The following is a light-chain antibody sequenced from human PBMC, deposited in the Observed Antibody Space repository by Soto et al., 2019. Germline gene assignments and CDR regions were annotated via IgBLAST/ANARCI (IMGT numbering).Light chain of an antibody. CDR1: QSISSR. V-gene: IGKV1-5*03. Sequence: DIQMTQSPSTLSASVGDRVTITCRASQSISSRLAWYQQKPGKAPKLLIYKASSLASGVTSRFSGSGSATEFSLTISSVQPDDFSTYYGQQPFTLGHGTKVDIK. CDR2: KAS. J-gene: IGKJ3*01. CDR3: QQPFT.